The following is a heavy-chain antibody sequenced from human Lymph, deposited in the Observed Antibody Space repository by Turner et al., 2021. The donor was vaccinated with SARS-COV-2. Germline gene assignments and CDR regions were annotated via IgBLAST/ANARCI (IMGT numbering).Heavy chain of an antibody. CDR3: ARDYGGNSNYFGY. V-gene: IGHV4-31*03. Sequence: QVQLQESGPGLVKPSQTLSLPCTFSGGSISSGGYYWSWIRQHPGKGLEWIGYIYYSGSTYYNPSLKSRVTISVDTSKNQFSLKLSSVTAADTAVYYCARDYGGNSNYFGYWGQGTLVTVSS. CDR1: GGSISSGGYY. J-gene: IGHJ4*02. CDR2: IYYSGST. D-gene: IGHD4-17*01.